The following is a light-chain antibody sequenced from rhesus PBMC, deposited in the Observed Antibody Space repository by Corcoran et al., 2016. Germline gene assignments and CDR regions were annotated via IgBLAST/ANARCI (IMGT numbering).Light chain of an antibody. J-gene: IGKJ3*01. Sequence: DIQMTQSPSSLSASVGDRATITCQASQDIRIDLAWYQQTPGKFPHFLIYKASTLQDGVPLRFSGGGSGTAFTLTISSLQPEDFGTFYCQRACGPPFTFGPGTKLDF. V-gene: IGKV1-25*01. CDR3: QRACGPPFT. CDR1: QDIRID. CDR2: KAS.